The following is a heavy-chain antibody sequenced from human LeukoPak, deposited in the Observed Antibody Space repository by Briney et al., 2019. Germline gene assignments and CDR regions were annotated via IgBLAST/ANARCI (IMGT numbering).Heavy chain of an antibody. CDR3: ARQGQRLSTFDY. J-gene: IGHJ4*02. CDR1: GGSISSSSYY. V-gene: IGHV4-39*01. CDR2: IYYSGST. D-gene: IGHD6-25*01. Sequence: PSETLSLTCTVSGGSISSSSYYWGWIRQPPGKGLEWIGSIYYSGSTYYNPSLKSRVTISVDTSKNQFSLKLSSVTAADTAVYYCARQGQRLSTFDYWGQGTLVTVSS.